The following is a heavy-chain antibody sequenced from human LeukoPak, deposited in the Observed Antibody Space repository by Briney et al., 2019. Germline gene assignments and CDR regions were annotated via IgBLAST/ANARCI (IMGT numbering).Heavy chain of an antibody. CDR3: ARALKTFQH. V-gene: IGHV3-30-3*01. J-gene: IGHJ1*01. CDR2: ISYDGSNK. Sequence: PGGSLRLSCAASGFTFSSYAMHWVRPAPGKGLEWVAVISYDGSNKYYADSVKGRFTISRDNSKNTLYLQMNSLRAEDTAVYYCARALKTFQHWGQGTLVTVSS. CDR1: GFTFSSYA.